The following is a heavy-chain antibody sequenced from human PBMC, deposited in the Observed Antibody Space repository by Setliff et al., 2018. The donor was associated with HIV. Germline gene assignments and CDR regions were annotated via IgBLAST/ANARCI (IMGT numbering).Heavy chain of an antibody. D-gene: IGHD3-16*01. CDR3: ARGVLITFGYQNWFDP. J-gene: IGHJ5*02. V-gene: IGHV1-18*01. CDR1: GYSFTSYG. Sequence: ASVKVSCKASGYSFTSYGINWVRQAPGQGLEWMGWISPYNGNTDYAQNFQGRVTMTTDTSTSTVYMELRSLISDDSAVYYCARGVLITFGYQNWFDPWGQGTLVTVSS. CDR2: ISPYNGNT.